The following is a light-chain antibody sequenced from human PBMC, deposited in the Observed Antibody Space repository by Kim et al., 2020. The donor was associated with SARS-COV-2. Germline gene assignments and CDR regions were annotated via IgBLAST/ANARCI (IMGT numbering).Light chain of an antibody. CDR2: GAS. Sequence: SPGDNATLPCRANQSVSSNYLAWSQQKPGQAPRLLIYGASSRATGIPDRFSGSGSGTDFTLTITRLEPEDFAVYYCQQYSSSPATFGQGTKVDIK. CDR1: QSVSSNY. CDR3: QQYSSSPAT. J-gene: IGKJ1*01. V-gene: IGKV3-20*01.